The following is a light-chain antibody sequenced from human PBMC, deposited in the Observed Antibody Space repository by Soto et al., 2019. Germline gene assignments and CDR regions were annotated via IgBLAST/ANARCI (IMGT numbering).Light chain of an antibody. Sequence: SYVLTQPPSVSLAPGKTARITCGGNNIGSRSVHWYQQKPGQAPVVVIYYDSDRPSGIPERFSGSKSENTATLTISRVDAGDEADYYCQVWDSTTDHVVFGGGTKLTVL. CDR1: NIGSRS. J-gene: IGLJ2*01. CDR2: YDS. V-gene: IGLV3-21*04. CDR3: QVWDSTTDHVV.